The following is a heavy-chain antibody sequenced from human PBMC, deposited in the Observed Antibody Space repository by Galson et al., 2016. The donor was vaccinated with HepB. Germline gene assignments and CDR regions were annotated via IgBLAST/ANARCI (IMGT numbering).Heavy chain of an antibody. J-gene: IGHJ3*02. CDR2: IYHSGST. CDR3: AGYCSGGGCYPEKGAFDI. V-gene: IGHV4-61*01. CDR1: GGSVSSASYY. D-gene: IGHD2-15*01. Sequence: SETLSLTCSVSGGSVSSASYYWTWIRQPLGGGLEWIGCIYHSGSTNYNPSLKSRLTMSVDTSNNQVSLKLTSVTAADTAVYYCAGYCSGGGCYPEKGAFDIWGQGTLVTVSS.